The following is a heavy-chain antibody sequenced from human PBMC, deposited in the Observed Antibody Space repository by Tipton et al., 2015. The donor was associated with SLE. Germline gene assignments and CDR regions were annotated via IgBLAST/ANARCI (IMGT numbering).Heavy chain of an antibody. J-gene: IGHJ4*02. CDR1: GGSISSSSYY. Sequence: TLSLTCTVSGGSISSSSYYWAWIRQPPGKGLEWIGSIYYSGSTYYNPSLESRVTISVDTSKNQFPLKLSSVTAADTAVFYCAHANWGTNFDYWGQATLVIVSP. CDR2: IYYSGST. CDR3: AHANWGTNFDY. V-gene: IGHV4-39*06. D-gene: IGHD7-27*01.